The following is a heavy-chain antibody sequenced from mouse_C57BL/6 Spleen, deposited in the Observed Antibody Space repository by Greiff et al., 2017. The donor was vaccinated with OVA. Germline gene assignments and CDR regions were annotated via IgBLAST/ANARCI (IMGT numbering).Heavy chain of an antibody. V-gene: IGHV5-6*02. J-gene: IGHJ2*01. D-gene: IGHD2-1*01. CDR2: ISSGGSYT. CDR1: GFTFSSYG. CDR3: ARLRAGLYYVDY. Sequence: DVMLVESGGDLVKPGGSLKLSCAASGFTFSSYGMSWVRQTPDKRLEWVATISSGGSYTYYPDSVKGRFTISRDNAKNTLYLQMSSLKSEDTAMYYCARLRAGLYYVDYWGQGTTLTVSS.